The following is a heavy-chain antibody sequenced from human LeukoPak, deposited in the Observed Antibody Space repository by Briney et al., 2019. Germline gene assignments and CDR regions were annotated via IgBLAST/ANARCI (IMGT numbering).Heavy chain of an antibody. CDR3: ARGRSGYYSPFES. CDR2: IYHSGST. V-gene: IGHV4-4*02. J-gene: IGHJ4*02. Sequence: PSETLSHTRALSVGSISSSNWWSWVRQPPGKGLEGIGEIYHSGSTNYNPSLQSRVTISVDKSKNQFSLKLSSVTAADTAVYYCARGRSGYYSPFESWGQGTLVTVSS. D-gene: IGHD3-22*01. CDR1: VGSISSSNW.